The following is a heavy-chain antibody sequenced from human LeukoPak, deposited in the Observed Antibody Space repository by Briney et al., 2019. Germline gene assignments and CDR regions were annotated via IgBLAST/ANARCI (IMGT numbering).Heavy chain of an antibody. Sequence: GGSLRLSCAASGFSFSSYGMHWVRQAPGKGLDWVAFIRYDGNNKYYADSVKGRFTISRDNSNNTLYLQMNSLRPEDTAVYYCAKDPLRYFDWPRPYFDYWGQGTLVTVSS. D-gene: IGHD3-9*01. V-gene: IGHV3-30*02. CDR3: AKDPLRYFDWPRPYFDY. CDR1: GFSFSSYG. J-gene: IGHJ4*02. CDR2: IRYDGNNK.